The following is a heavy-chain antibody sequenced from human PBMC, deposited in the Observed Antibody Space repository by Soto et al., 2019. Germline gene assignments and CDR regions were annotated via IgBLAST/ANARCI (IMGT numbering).Heavy chain of an antibody. Sequence: EVQVVESGGGLVQPGESLRLSCAASGFSFSDSWMHWVRQAPGKGLMWVSRINSDGSSTNYADSVKGRFTISRDNSRNTLYLQMISLRAEDTAVYYCARGNQWFDPWGQGTLVTVSS. CDR1: GFSFSDSW. V-gene: IGHV3-74*01. CDR3: ARGNQWFDP. CDR2: INSDGSST. J-gene: IGHJ5*02.